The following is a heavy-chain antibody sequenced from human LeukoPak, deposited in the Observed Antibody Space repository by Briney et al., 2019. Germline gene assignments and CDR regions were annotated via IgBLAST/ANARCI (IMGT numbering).Heavy chain of an antibody. CDR1: GGTFSSYA. CDR3: ARGYCSSTSCFETWFDP. V-gene: IGHV1-18*01. CDR2: ISAYNGNT. J-gene: IGHJ5*02. Sequence: ASVKVSCKASGGTFSSYAISWVRQAPGQGLEWMGWISAYNGNTNNAQKLQGRVTMTTDTSTSTAYMELRSLRSDDTAVYYCARGYCSSTSCFETWFDPWGQGTLVTVSS. D-gene: IGHD2-2*01.